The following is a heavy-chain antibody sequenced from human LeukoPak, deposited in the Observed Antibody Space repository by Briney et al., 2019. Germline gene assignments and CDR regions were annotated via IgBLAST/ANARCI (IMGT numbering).Heavy chain of an antibody. V-gene: IGHV4-59*01. CDR3: ARGVLRFLHFDY. D-gene: IGHD3-3*01. CDR2: IYYSGST. J-gene: IGHJ4*02. Sequence: SETLSLTCTVSGDSISSYYWSWIRQPPGKGLEWIGYIYYSGSTNYNPSLKSRVTISVDTSKNQFSLKLSSVTAADTAVYYCARGVLRFLHFDYWGQGTLVTVSS. CDR1: GDSISSYY.